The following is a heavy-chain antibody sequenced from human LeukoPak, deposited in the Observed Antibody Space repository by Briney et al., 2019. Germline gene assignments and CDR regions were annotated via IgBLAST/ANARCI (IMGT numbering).Heavy chain of an antibody. Sequence: GVSLRLSCAASRFTFSCYAMIGVPQAPGKGLECVSAISGSGDNTYYADSVKGRLTISRDNTKNTLYLQMNSLRAEDTAVYYCAKDIAAAGTPGYYYYGMDVWGQGTTVTVSS. CDR1: RFTFSCYA. CDR2: ISGSGDNT. D-gene: IGHD6-13*01. CDR3: AKDIAAAGTPGYYYYGMDV. J-gene: IGHJ6*02. V-gene: IGHV3-23*01.